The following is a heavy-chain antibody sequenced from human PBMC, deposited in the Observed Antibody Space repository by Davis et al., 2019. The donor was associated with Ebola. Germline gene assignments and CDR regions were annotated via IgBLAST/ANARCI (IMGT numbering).Heavy chain of an antibody. J-gene: IGHJ5*02. D-gene: IGHD3-3*01. CDR3: ARRLRNYDFWSGYPWWFAP. V-gene: IGHV4-34*01. Sequence: SETLSLTCAVYGGSFSGYYWSWIRQPPGKGLEWIGEINHSGRTNYNPSLKSRVTISVDTSKNQFSLKLSSVTAADTAVYYCARRLRNYDFWSGYPWWFAPWGQGTLVTVSS. CDR1: GGSFSGYY. CDR2: INHSGRT.